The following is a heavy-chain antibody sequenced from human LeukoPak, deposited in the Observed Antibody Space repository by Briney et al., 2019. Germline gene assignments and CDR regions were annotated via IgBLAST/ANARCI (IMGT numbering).Heavy chain of an antibody. D-gene: IGHD6-19*01. CDR2: MNPNSGNT. CDR1: GYTFTSCD. Sequence: ASVKVSCRASGYTFTSCDINWVRQAAGQGLEWMGWMNPNSGNTGYGQSFQGRITMTRDISIGTAYMELSNLTSEDTAIYYCTRGSSGRRDNWGQGTLVTVSA. J-gene: IGHJ4*02. V-gene: IGHV1-8*01. CDR3: TRGSSGRRDN.